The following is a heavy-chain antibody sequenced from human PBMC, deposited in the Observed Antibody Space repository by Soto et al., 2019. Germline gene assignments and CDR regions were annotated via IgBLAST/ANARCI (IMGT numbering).Heavy chain of an antibody. J-gene: IGHJ4*02. D-gene: IGHD1-26*01. CDR2: IRYDGSDE. V-gene: IGHV3-33*08. CDR1: ASIFKGHG. CDR3: ARDGVGATTFFGFLDY. Sequence: QVQLVESGGGVVHPGGSLGLSCAASASIFKGHGMHWVRQAPGKGLEWVAIIRYDGSDEHYGDSVKGRFTISRDNSKNMWYLQMNSLRAEDTAVYYCARDGVGATTFFGFLDYWGQGTLVTVSS.